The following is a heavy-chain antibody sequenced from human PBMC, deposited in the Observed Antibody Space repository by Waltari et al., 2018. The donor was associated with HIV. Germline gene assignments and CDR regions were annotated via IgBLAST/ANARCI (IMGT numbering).Heavy chain of an antibody. CDR3: ASRSSGRVAYGLDV. J-gene: IGHJ6*02. CDR2: ISSSSGHM. CDR1: GFTFSSYG. V-gene: IGHV3-21*01. D-gene: IGHD6-19*01. Sequence: EVQLVESGGGLVKPGGSLRLSCAGSGFTFSSYGMNWVRQAPGKGVEWVADISSSSGHMKYADSVKGRFTISRDNAKNSLYLQINSLRAEDTAVYYCASRSSGRVAYGLDVWGQGTTVIVSS.